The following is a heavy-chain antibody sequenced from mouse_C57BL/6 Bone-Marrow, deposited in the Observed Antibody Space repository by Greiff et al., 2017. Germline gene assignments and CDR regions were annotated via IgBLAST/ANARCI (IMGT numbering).Heavy chain of an antibody. Sequence: EVKLMESEGGLVQPGSSMKLSCTASGFTFSDYYMAWVRQVPEKGLEWVANINYDGSSTYYLDSLKGRFIISRDTAKNILYLQMSRLKSEDTATYYCARDYYGSSFYRYFDVWGTGTTVTVSS. V-gene: IGHV5-16*01. J-gene: IGHJ1*03. CDR3: ARDYYGSSFYRYFDV. D-gene: IGHD1-1*01. CDR1: GFTFSDYY. CDR2: INYDGSST.